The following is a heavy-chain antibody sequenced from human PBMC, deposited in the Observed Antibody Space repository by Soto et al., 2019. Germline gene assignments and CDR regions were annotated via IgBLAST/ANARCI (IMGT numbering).Heavy chain of an antibody. CDR1: GFTFDDYT. CDR3: AKDDSSSRRYYYGMDV. Sequence: GGSLRLSCAASGFTFDDYTMHWVRQAPGKGLEWVSLISWDGGSTYYADSVKGRFTISRDNSKNSLYLQMNSLRTEDTALYYCAKDDSSSRRYYYGMDVWGQGTTVTVS. J-gene: IGHJ6*02. V-gene: IGHV3-43*01. CDR2: ISWDGGST. D-gene: IGHD6-13*01.